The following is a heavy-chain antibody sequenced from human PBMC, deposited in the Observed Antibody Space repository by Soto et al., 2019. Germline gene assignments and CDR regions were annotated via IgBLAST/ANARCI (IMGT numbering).Heavy chain of an antibody. Sequence: QVQLQQWGAGLLKPSETLSLTCAVYGGSFSGYYWSWIRQPPGKGLEWIGEINHSGSTNYNPSLKRRVTISVDTSKNQFSLKLSSVTAADTAVYYCARVGSYSSSWYGGWFDPWGQGTLVTVSS. CDR3: ARVGSYSSSWYGGWFDP. CDR1: GGSFSGYY. J-gene: IGHJ5*02. V-gene: IGHV4-34*01. D-gene: IGHD6-13*01. CDR2: INHSGST.